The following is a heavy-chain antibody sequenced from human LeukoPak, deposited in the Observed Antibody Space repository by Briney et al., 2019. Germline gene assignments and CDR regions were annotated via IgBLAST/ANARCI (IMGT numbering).Heavy chain of an antibody. D-gene: IGHD6-13*01. CDR3: ARRDSSSWYGPAFDI. CDR2: IYYSGST. V-gene: IGHV4-59*01. CDR1: GGSISSYY. Sequence: KTSETLSLTCTVSGGSISSYYWSWIRQPPGKGLEWIGYIYYSGSTNYNPSLKSRVTISVDTSENQFSLKLSSVTAADTAVYYCARRDSSSWYGPAFDIWGQGTMVTVSS. J-gene: IGHJ3*02.